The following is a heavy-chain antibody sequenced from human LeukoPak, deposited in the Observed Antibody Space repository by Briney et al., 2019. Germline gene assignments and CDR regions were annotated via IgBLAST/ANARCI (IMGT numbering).Heavy chain of an antibody. CDR2: IFYTGTT. J-gene: IGHJ5*02. CDR3: AGGSTSGWPNH. V-gene: IGHV4-59*08. CDR1: GGSISGSY. Sequence: SETPSLNCTVSGGSISGSYWSWIRQTPGRGLELIGYIFYTGTTNYNPSLKSRITISVDTSKNLLSLILSSVTAADTAVYYCAGGSTSGWPNHWGQGTLVTVSS. D-gene: IGHD6-19*01.